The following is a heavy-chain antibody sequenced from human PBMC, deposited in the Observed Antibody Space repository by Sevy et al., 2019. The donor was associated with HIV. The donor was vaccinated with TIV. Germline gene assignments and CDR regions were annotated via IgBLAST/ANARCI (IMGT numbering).Heavy chain of an antibody. D-gene: IGHD1-7*01. J-gene: IGHJ6*02. CDR1: GGSISSYY. Sequence: SDTLSLTCTVSGGSISSYYWSWIRQPPGKGLEWIGYIYYSGSTNYNPSLKSRVTISVDTSKNQFSLKLSSVTAADTAVYYCARGLELSGMDVWGQGTTVTVSS. CDR3: ARGLELSGMDV. CDR2: IYYSGST. V-gene: IGHV4-59*01.